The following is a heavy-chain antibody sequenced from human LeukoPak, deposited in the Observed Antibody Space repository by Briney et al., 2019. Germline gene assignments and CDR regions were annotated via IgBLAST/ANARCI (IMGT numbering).Heavy chain of an antibody. CDR1: GYTFTSNY. V-gene: IGHV1-46*01. J-gene: IGHJ4*02. Sequence: ASVKVSCTASGYTFTSNYIHWVRQAPGQGLEWMGMIYPRDGSTSYAQKFQGRVTVTRDTSTSTVHMELSGLRSEDTAVYYCARDQESFDYWGQGTLVTVSS. CDR2: IYPRDGST. CDR3: ARDQESFDY.